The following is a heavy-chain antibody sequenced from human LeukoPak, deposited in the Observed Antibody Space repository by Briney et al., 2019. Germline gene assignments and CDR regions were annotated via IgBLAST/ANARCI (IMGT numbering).Heavy chain of an antibody. CDR2: INPNSGNT. V-gene: IGHV1-8*03. Sequence: ASVKVSCKASGYTFTTYDINWVRQATGQGLEWMGWINPNSGNTAYAQKFQGRVTITRITSISTVYMELSSLRSEDTAVYYCARGRIMITFGGVIPLGYWGQGTLVAVSS. J-gene: IGHJ4*02. CDR3: ARGRIMITFGGVIPLGY. D-gene: IGHD3-16*02. CDR1: GYTFTTYD.